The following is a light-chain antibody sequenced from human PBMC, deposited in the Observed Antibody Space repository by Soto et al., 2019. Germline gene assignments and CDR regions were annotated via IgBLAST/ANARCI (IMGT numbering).Light chain of an antibody. Sequence: QSALTQPPSASGSPGQSVTISCTGTSSDVGGYNYVSWYQQHPGKAPKVMIYEVSKRPSGVPDRFSGSKSGNTASLTLSGLQAEDDADYYCISYAGSNLVFGGGTKVTFL. CDR2: EVS. J-gene: IGLJ2*01. V-gene: IGLV2-8*01. CDR3: ISYAGSNLV. CDR1: SSDVGGYNY.